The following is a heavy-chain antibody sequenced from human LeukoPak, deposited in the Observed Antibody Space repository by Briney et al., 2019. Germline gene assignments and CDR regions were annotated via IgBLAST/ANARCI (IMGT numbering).Heavy chain of an antibody. V-gene: IGHV3-23*01. CDR1: GFTFSSYA. D-gene: IGHD6-19*01. CDR2: ISGSGGST. CDR3: AKVRPRIAVAGYFDY. J-gene: IGHJ4*02. Sequence: GGSLRFSCAASGFTFSSYAMSRVRQAPGKGLEWVSAISGSGGSTYYADSVKGRFTISRDNSKNTLYLQMNSLRAEDTAVYYCAKVRPRIAVAGYFDYWGQGTLVTVSS.